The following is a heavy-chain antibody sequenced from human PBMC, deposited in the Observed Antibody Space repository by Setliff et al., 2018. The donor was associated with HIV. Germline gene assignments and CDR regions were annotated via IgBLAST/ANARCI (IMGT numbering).Heavy chain of an antibody. V-gene: IGHV1-2*02. CDR2: INPHTGVT. CDR1: GYTFTIYG. CDR3: ARDLRDGFEEWFSTLDDGMDV. D-gene: IGHD3-3*01. Sequence: ASVKVSCKASGYTFTIYGISWVRQAPGQGLEWMGNINPHTGVTKYAEKFQGRVTMTRDTFINTIYMELSRLRSDDTAVYYCARDLRDGFEEWFSTLDDGMDVWGQGTTVTVSS. J-gene: IGHJ6*02.